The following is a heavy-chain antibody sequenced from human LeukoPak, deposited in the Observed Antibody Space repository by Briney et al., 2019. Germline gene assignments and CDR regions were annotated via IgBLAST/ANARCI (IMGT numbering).Heavy chain of an antibody. CDR2: IYYSGST. V-gene: IGHV4-59*01. Sequence: SETLSLTCTVSGGSISNYYWNWIRQPPGKGLQWIGYIYYSGSTNYNPSLKSRVTISVDTSKNQFSLKLSSVTAADTAVYYCARGTLAAAWRASPVGDVWGKGTTVTVSS. CDR3: ARGTLAAAWRASPVGDV. CDR1: GGSISNYY. J-gene: IGHJ6*04. D-gene: IGHD6-13*01.